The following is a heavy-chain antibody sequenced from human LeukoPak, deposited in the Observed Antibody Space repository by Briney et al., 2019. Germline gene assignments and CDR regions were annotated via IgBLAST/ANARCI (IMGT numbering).Heavy chain of an antibody. D-gene: IGHD1-26*01. V-gene: IGHV3-21*06. CDR1: GFTFSSYS. Sequence: GGSLRLSCAASGFTFSSYSMNWVRQAPGKGLEWVSSIGGSSSSIYYADSVKGRFTISRDNAKNSLYLQMISLRAEDTAVYYCAREREEALDDWGQGTLVTVSS. J-gene: IGHJ4*02. CDR3: AREREEALDD. CDR2: IGGSSSSI.